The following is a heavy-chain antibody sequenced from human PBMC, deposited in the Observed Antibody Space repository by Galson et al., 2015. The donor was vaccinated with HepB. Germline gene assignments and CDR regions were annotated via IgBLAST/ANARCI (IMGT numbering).Heavy chain of an antibody. CDR2: IDWDDDK. J-gene: IGHJ6*02. CDR3: ARLNTAASVPYGMDV. V-gene: IGHV2-70*01. D-gene: IGHD6-13*01. Sequence: PALVKPTQTLTLPCTFSGFSLPTSGMCVSWIRRPPGKALEWLALIDWDDDKYYSTSLKTRLTISKDTSKNQVVLTMTNMDPVDTATYYCARLNTAASVPYGMDVWGQGTTVTVSS. CDR1: GFSLPTSGMC.